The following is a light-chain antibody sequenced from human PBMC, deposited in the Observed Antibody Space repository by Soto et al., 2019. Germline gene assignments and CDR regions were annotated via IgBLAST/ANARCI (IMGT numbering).Light chain of an antibody. CDR2: EGS. CDR1: SSDVGSYFL. J-gene: IGLJ2*01. Sequence: QYALTQPASVSGSPGQSITISCTGPSSDVGSYFLVSWYQQHPGKAPKLMISEGSQRPSGVSNRFSGSTSGNTASLTIFGLQAEDEADYYCCSYAGSSAVLFGGGTKLTVL. V-gene: IGLV2-23*01. CDR3: CSYAGSSAVL.